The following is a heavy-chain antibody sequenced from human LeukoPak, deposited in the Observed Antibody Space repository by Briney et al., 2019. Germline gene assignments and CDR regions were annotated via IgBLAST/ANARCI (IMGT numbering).Heavy chain of an antibody. CDR2: INPSGGST. J-gene: IGHJ3*02. Sequence: ASVKVSCKASGNTFTSYYMHWVRQAPGQGLEWMGIINPSGGSTSYAQKFQGRVTMTRDMSTSTVYMELSSLRSEDTAVYYCARRGDGYNDAFDIWGQGTMVTVSS. CDR1: GNTFTSYY. CDR3: ARRGDGYNDAFDI. D-gene: IGHD5-24*01. V-gene: IGHV1-46*01.